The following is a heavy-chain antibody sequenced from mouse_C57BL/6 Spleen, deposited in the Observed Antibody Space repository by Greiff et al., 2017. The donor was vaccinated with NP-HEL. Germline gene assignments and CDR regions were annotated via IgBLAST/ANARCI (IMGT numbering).Heavy chain of an antibody. CDR2: ISSGGSYT. J-gene: IGHJ4*01. CDR3: ARQSTLRYYAMDY. D-gene: IGHD1-1*01. CDR1: GFTFSSYG. Sequence: EVQLVVSGGDLVKPGGSLKLSCAASGFTFSSYGMSWVRQTPDKRLEWVATISSGGSYTYYPDSVKGRFTISRDNAKNTLYLQMSSLKSEDTAMYYCARQSTLRYYAMDYWGQGTSVTVSS. V-gene: IGHV5-6*01.